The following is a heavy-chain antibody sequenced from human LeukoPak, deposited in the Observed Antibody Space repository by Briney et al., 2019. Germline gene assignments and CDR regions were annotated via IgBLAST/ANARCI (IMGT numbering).Heavy chain of an antibody. CDR2: INPNSGDT. Sequence: ASVKVSCKASGYTFTGYYMHWVRQAPGQGLEWMGWINPNSGDTNYAQKFQGRVTMTRDTSISTAYMELNRLRSDDTAVYYCAREFVLVPAATYYYYYYMDVWGKGTTVTVSS. CDR3: AREFVLVPAATYYYYYYMDV. D-gene: IGHD2-2*01. V-gene: IGHV1-2*02. CDR1: GYTFTGYY. J-gene: IGHJ6*03.